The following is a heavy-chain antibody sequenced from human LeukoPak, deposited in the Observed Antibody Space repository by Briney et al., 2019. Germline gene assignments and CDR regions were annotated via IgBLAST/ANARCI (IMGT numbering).Heavy chain of an antibody. D-gene: IGHD3-3*01. Sequence: SETPSLTCTVSGGSISSSSYYWGWIRQPPGKGLEWIGSIYYSGSTYYNPSLKSRVTISVDTSKNQFSLKLSSVTAADTAVYYCARDLRITIFGVVTYMDVWGKGTTVTVSS. CDR3: ARDLRITIFGVVTYMDV. V-gene: IGHV4-39*07. CDR1: GGSISSSSYY. CDR2: IYYSGST. J-gene: IGHJ6*03.